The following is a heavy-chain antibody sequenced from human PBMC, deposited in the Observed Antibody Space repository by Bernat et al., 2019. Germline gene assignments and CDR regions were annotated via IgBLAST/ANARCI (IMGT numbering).Heavy chain of an antibody. Sequence: EVQLVESGGGLVQPGGSLRLSCAASGFTFSSYWMSWVRQAPGKGLEWVANIKQDGSENYYVDSVTGRFTISRDNAKTSLYLQMNSRRAEDTAVYYCAREVVRGVIGWFDPWGQGTLVTVSS. CDR1: GFTFSSYW. CDR3: AREVVRGVIGWFDP. J-gene: IGHJ5*02. CDR2: IKQDGSEN. D-gene: IGHD3-10*01. V-gene: IGHV3-7*04.